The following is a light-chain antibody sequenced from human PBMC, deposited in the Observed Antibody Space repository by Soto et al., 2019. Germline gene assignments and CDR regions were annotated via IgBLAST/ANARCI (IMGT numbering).Light chain of an antibody. CDR2: DAS. Sequence: EILLTQSPATLSLSPGERATLSCGASQSVSSYSAWYQQKPGQATRLLIYDASNRATGIPARLSGSGSGKDFTLTISSLETEDFAVYYCQQRSNWPQGLTFGHGTKVDIK. V-gene: IGKV3-11*01. J-gene: IGKJ1*01. CDR3: QQRSNWPQGLT. CDR1: QSVSSY.